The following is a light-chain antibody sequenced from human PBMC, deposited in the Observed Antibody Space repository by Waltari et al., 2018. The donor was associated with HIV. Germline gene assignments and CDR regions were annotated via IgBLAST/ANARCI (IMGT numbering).Light chain of an antibody. CDR2: DVT. Sequence: QSALTQPPSASGSPGQSVTISCTGTSSDVGAYNYVSWFQQHPGKAPKLMIYDVTKRPAGVPDRFSGSKSGHTASLTVSVLQAEDEAGYYCASHAGSKDVFGGGTRLTVL. CDR1: SSDVGAYNY. CDR3: ASHAGSKDV. V-gene: IGLV2-8*01. J-gene: IGLJ2*01.